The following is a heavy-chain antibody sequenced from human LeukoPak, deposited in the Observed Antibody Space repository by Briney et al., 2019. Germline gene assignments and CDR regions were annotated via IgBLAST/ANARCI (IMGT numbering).Heavy chain of an antibody. Sequence: GRSLRLSCAASGFTFSSYGMHWVRQAPGKGLEWVAVISYDGSNKYYADSVKGRFTISRDNSKNTLYLQMNSLRAEDTAVYYCARTGDDFWSGYSRAHFDYWGQGTLVTVSS. V-gene: IGHV3-30*03. D-gene: IGHD3-3*01. CDR2: ISYDGSNK. CDR3: ARTGDDFWSGYSRAHFDY. CDR1: GFTFSSYG. J-gene: IGHJ4*02.